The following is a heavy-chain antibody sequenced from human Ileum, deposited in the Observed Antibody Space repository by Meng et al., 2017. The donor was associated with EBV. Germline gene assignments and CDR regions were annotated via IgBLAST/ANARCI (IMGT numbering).Heavy chain of an antibody. CDR1: GFSLSTSGVG. Sequence: ITLNDSSPTGVKPTPPLTLTCTFSGFSLSTSGVGVGWIRQPPGKALEWLAMIYGQGDKHYSPSLTSRLTITKDTSKNQVVLTMTNMDSVDTATYYCALRPRQLLRGWFDSWGQGALVTVSS. D-gene: IGHD6-13*01. CDR3: ALRPRQLLRGWFDS. CDR2: IYGQGDK. V-gene: IGHV2-5*01. J-gene: IGHJ5*01.